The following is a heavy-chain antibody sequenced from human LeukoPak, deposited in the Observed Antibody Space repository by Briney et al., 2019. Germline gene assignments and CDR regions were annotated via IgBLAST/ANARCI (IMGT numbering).Heavy chain of an antibody. J-gene: IGHJ3*02. Sequence: EAGGSLRPSCAASGFTFSSYSMNWVRQAPGKGLEWVSSISSSSSYIYYADSVKGRFTISRDNAKNSLYLQMNSLRAEDTAVYYCATLTTHAFDIWGQGTMVTVSS. CDR1: GFTFSSYS. CDR2: ISSSSSYI. D-gene: IGHD4/OR15-4a*01. V-gene: IGHV3-21*01. CDR3: ATLTTHAFDI.